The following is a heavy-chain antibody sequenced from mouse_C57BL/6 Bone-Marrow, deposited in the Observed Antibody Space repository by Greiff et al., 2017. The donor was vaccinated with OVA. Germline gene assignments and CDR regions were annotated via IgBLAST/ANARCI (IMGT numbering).Heavy chain of an antibody. J-gene: IGHJ2*01. CDR2: IDPSDSYT. V-gene: IGHV1-50*01. Sequence: QVQLQQPGAELVKPGDSVKLSCKASGYTFTSYWMQWVKQRPGQGLEWIGEIDPSDSYTNYNQKFKGKATLTVDTSSSTAYIQLSSLTSEDSAVYYCATPIYDGYFDYWGQGTTLTVSS. CDR1: GYTFTSYW. CDR3: ATPIYDGYFDY. D-gene: IGHD2-3*01.